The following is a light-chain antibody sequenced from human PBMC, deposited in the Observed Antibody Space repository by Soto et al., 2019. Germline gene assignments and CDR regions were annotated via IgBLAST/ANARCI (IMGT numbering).Light chain of an antibody. J-gene: IGKJ1*01. CDR2: SAS. V-gene: IGKV1-6*01. CDR1: HDIRND. CDR3: LQDYSYPGT. Sequence: AIQMTQSPSSLSASVGDRVTITCRASHDIRNDLGWYQQKPGKAPKVLIDSASSLESGVPSRFSVSGSGTDFTLTISSLQPEDVATYYCLQDYSYPGTFGQGTKVEIK.